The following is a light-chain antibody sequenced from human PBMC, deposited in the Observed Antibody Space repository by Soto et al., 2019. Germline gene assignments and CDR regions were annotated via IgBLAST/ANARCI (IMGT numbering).Light chain of an antibody. V-gene: IGKV1-5*03. CDR3: QQHNSYPGT. CDR1: QSISTW. CDR2: MAS. J-gene: IGKJ1*01. Sequence: DIQMTQSPSTLSASVGDRVTITCRASQSISTWLAWYQQKPGKAPKLLIYMASTLESGVPSRFSGTASGTEFTLTISSLQPDDFATYYCQQHNSYPGTFGQGTKVEIK.